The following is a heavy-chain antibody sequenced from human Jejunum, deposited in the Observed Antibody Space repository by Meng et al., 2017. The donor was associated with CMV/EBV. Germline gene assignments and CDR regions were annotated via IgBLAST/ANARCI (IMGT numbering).Heavy chain of an antibody. CDR1: VSSNY. V-gene: IGHV3-53*05. CDR2: IYSDGST. J-gene: IGHJ5*02. D-gene: IGHD3-9*01. CDR3: ARDPVRKIAMEAAGYYDL. Sequence: VSSNYMRRVRQAPGKGLEWVSVIYSDGSTYYADSVRGRFTVSRDDSNSTFYLHLNNVKIEDTAVYFCARDPVRKIAMEAAGYYDLWGRGTPVTVSS.